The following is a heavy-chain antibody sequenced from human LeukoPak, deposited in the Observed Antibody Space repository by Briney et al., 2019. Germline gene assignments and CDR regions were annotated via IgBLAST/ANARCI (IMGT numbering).Heavy chain of an antibody. D-gene: IGHD6-13*01. CDR3: TRDHLAAAGSDAFDI. CDR2: ISPYNDNT. Sequence: ASVKVSCKASGYSFTSHGISWVRQAPGQGLEWMGWISPYNDNTKYAQKFQGRLTVTTDTSTTTAYMDLRSLRSDDTAVYYCTRDHLAAAGSDAFDIWGQGTMVTVSS. V-gene: IGHV1-18*01. CDR1: GYSFTSHG. J-gene: IGHJ3*02.